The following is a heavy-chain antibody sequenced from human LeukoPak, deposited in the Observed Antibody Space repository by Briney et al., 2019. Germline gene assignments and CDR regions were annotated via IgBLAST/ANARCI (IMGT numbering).Heavy chain of an antibody. CDR3: VSKITTSYY. J-gene: IGHJ4*02. V-gene: IGHV3-53*01. Sequence: GGSLRLSRAASGFTVSSNDMSWVRQAPGKGLEWVSVIYSGGSTYYADSVKGRFTISRDNSKNTLYLQMNSLRAEDTAVYYCVSKITTSYYWGQGTLVIVSS. D-gene: IGHD3-22*01. CDR2: IYSGGST. CDR1: GFTVSSND.